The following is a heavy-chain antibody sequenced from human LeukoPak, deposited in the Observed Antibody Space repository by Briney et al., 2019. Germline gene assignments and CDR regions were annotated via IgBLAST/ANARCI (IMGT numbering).Heavy chain of an antibody. J-gene: IGHJ3*02. V-gene: IGHV4-39*01. CDR2: IYDSGST. CDR1: GGSTSVGIDC. CDR3: ATHSRAVSGSSENTFEI. D-gene: IGHD2-15*01. Sequence: PAATQKKNWKGAGGSTSVGIDCWRLISKNPGKGLEWIGNIYDSGSTHYNPSLESRVTISVDTSKNQFPLKLNSVTAADTAVYYCATHSRAVSGSSENTFEIWVQGTMVPVSS.